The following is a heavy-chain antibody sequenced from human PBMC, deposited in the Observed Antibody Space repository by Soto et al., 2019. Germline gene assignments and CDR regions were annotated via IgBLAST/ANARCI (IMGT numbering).Heavy chain of an antibody. D-gene: IGHD5-18*01. J-gene: IGHJ4*02. CDR2: ISSSRSYI. V-gene: IGHV3-21*01. CDR3: ARDQPGYSYGYGLGY. Sequence: EVQLVESGGGLVKPGGSLRLSCAASGFTFSSYSMNWVRQAPGKGLEWVSSISSSRSYIYYADSVKGRFTISRDNAKNSLYRQMNSLRAEDTAVYYCARDQPGYSYGYGLGYWGQGTLVTVSS. CDR1: GFTFSSYS.